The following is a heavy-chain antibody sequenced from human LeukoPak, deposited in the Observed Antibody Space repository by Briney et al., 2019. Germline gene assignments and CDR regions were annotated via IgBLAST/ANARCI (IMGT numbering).Heavy chain of an antibody. CDR1: GFTFINSG. CDR2: INAGNGNT. Sequence: ASVKVSCKASGFTFINSGINWVRQAPGQSLEWMGWINAGNGNTKYSQKFQGRVTITRDTSASTAYMELSSLRSEDTAVYYCARYYDSSGYTEYFQHWGQGTLVTVSS. V-gene: IGHV1-3*01. CDR3: ARYYDSSGYTEYFQH. D-gene: IGHD3-22*01. J-gene: IGHJ1*01.